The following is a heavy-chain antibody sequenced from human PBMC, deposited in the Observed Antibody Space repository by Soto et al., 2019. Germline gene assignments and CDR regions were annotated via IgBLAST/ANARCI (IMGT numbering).Heavy chain of an antibody. D-gene: IGHD6-19*01. Sequence: EVQLVESGGGLVQPGGSLSLSCAASGFTFSNYWMHWVRQVPGKGLVWVSRINSDGRNTSYADFVKGRFTISRDNAKNTLDLQMDSLGAEDTAVYYCARLLAVAGINYWGQGTLVTVSS. J-gene: IGHJ4*02. CDR3: ARLLAVAGINY. CDR1: GFTFSNYW. V-gene: IGHV3-74*01. CDR2: INSDGRNT.